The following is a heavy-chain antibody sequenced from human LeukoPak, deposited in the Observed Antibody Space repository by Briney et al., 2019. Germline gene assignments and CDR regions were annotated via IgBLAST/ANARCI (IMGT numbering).Heavy chain of an antibody. Sequence: ASVKVSCKASGYTFTSYYMHWVRQAPGQGLEWMGWISAYNGNTNYAQKLQGRVTMTTDTSTSTAYMELRSLRSDDTAVYYCARVAMVRGPIRGAFDIWGQGTMVTVSS. J-gene: IGHJ3*02. CDR1: GYTFTSYY. CDR3: ARVAMVRGPIRGAFDI. V-gene: IGHV1-18*04. D-gene: IGHD3-10*01. CDR2: ISAYNGNT.